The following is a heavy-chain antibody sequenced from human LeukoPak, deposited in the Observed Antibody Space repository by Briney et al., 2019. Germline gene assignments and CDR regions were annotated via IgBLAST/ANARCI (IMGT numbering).Heavy chain of an antibody. Sequence: PGGSLRLSCAASGFTVSSNYMHWVGQAPGKGLEWVSVIFGANTSHYADSVKGRFTISRGNSKNTLYLQMKSLRAEDTAVYYCARGDYGMDVWGQGTTVAVSS. CDR1: GFTVSSNY. CDR3: ARGDYGMDV. CDR2: IFGANTS. J-gene: IGHJ6*02. V-gene: IGHV3-66*01.